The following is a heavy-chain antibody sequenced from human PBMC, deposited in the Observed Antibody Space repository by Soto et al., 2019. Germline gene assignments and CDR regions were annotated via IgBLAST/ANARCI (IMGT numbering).Heavy chain of an antibody. CDR3: ARGHGQYYYDSSGYYFDY. CDR1: GFTFSSYA. J-gene: IGHJ4*02. D-gene: IGHD3-22*01. V-gene: IGHV3-30-3*01. CDR2: ISYDGSNK. Sequence: GGSLRLSCAASGFTFSSYAMHWVRQAPGKGLEWVAVISYDGSNKYYADSVKGRFTISRDNSKNTLYLQMNSLRAEDTAVYYCARGHGQYYYDSSGYYFDYWGQGTLVTVSS.